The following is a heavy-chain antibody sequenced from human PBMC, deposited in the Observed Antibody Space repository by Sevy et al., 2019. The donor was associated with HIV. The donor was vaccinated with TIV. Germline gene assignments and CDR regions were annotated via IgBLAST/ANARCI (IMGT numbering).Heavy chain of an antibody. CDR3: ARESYDFWTGPVDYDYGMDV. V-gene: IGHV1-2*02. Sequence: ASVKVSCKASGYSFSDSGYYVHWVRQAPGQGLEWMGWINPKSGATKYAQKFQGRVTMTRDTSVSTVNMELTRLTSDDTAGYYCARESYDFWTGPVDYDYGMDVWGQGTTVTVSS. CDR1: GYSFSDSGYY. CDR2: INPKSGAT. D-gene: IGHD3-3*01. J-gene: IGHJ6*02.